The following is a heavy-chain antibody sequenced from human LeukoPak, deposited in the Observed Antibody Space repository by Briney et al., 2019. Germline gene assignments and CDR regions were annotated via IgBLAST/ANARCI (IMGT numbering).Heavy chain of an antibody. D-gene: IGHD2-15*01. J-gene: IGHJ3*02. Sequence: SQTLSLTCAISGDSVSSNSAAWNWIRQSPSRGLEWLGRTYYRSKWYNDYALSVESRIIINPDTYKNQFSLQLNSVTPEDTAVYYCAREVVAGDDALDIWGQGTMVTVSS. CDR3: AREVVAGDDALDI. CDR2: TYYRSKWYN. V-gene: IGHV6-1*01. CDR1: GDSVSSNSAA.